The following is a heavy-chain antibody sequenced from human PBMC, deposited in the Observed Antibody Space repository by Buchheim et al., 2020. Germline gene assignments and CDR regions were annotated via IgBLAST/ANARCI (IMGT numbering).Heavy chain of an antibody. CDR1: GDSIRSGGYY. V-gene: IGHV4-31*03. D-gene: IGHD5-24*01. J-gene: IGHJ4*02. CDR2: MYYSGTT. CDR3: ARRDGFNQVFDF. Sequence: QVLLQESGPGLVKPSQTLSLTCSVSGDSIRSGGYYWSWIRQHPGKGLEWIGYMYYSGTTYYNPSLRSRVTISLATAKNQLSLKLNSVTAADTAVYYCARRDGFNQVFDFWGRGTL.